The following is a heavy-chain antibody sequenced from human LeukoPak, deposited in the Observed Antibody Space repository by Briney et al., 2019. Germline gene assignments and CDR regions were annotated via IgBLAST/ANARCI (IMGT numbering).Heavy chain of an antibody. CDR3: ARGAYYQEFYFDY. CDR2: IYYSGST. V-gene: IGHV4-59*01. CDR1: GGSISSYY. Sequence: PSETLSLTCTVSGGSISSYYWSWIRQPPGKGLEWIGYIYYSGSTNYNPSLKSRVTISVDTSKNQFSLKLSSVTAADTAVYYCARGAYYQEFYFDYWGRGTLVTVSS. J-gene: IGHJ4*02. D-gene: IGHD3-22*01.